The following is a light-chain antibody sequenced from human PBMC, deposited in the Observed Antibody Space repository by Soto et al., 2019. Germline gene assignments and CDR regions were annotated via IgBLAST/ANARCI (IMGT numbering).Light chain of an antibody. CDR1: QSVSSN. Sequence: IVSTQSRATLCVSPGESTTLSCRASQSVSSNLGWYQQKPGQAPRLLIYGTSTRITGIPARFSGSGSGTEFTLTISSLQSEDFAVYYCQQHNSWPWTFGQGTKVDI. CDR2: GTS. V-gene: IGKV3-15*01. CDR3: QQHNSWPWT. J-gene: IGKJ1*01.